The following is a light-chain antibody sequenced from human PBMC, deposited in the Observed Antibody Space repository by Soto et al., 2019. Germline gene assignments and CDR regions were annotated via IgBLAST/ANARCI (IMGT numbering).Light chain of an antibody. Sequence: DIQMIQSTSTLSASVGDRVTITCRASQSISSWLAWYQQKPGKAPKLLIYDASSLESGVPSRFSGSGSGTEFTLTISSLQPDDFATYYCQQYNSYSPRTFGQGTKVDIK. J-gene: IGKJ1*01. CDR3: QQYNSYSPRT. CDR1: QSISSW. V-gene: IGKV1-5*01. CDR2: DAS.